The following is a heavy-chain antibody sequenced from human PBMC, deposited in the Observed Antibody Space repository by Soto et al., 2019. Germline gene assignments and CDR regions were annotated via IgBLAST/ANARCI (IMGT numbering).Heavy chain of an antibody. CDR3: TRPNDSGDYDLYFDL. CDR1: GCTFSDSA. CDR2: IRSKVDDYAT. D-gene: IGHD4-17*01. J-gene: IGHJ2*01. Sequence: QLVESGGGLVQPGGSLKLSCAASGCTFSDSALHWVRQASGKGQEWDCRIRSKVDDYATIYAASVKGRFTISRDDSKNTAYLQMNSLKTEDTAVYYCTRPNDSGDYDLYFDLWGRGTLVTVSS. V-gene: IGHV3-73*02.